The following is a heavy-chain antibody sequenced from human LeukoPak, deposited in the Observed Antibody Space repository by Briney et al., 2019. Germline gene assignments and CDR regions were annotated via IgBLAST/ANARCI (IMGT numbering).Heavy chain of an antibody. J-gene: IGHJ5*02. D-gene: IGHD1-26*01. Sequence: GASVKVSCKASGYTFTGYYMHWVRQAPGQGLEWMGWINPNSGGTNYAQKFQGRVTMTRDTPISTAYMELSRLRSDDTAVYYCALDVVGAGWFDPWGQGTLVTVSS. CDR2: INPNSGGT. CDR3: ALDVVGAGWFDP. V-gene: IGHV1-2*02. CDR1: GYTFTGYY.